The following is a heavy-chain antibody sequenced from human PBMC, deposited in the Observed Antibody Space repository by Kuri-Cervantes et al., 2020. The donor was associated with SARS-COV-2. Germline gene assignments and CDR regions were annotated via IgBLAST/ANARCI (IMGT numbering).Heavy chain of an antibody. CDR3: ARDVDCSSTSCSWGWFDP. Sequence: ESLKISCTVSGGSISSHYWSWIRQPPGKGLEWIGYIYYSGSTNYNPFLKSRVTISVDTSKNQFSLKLSSVTAADTAVYYCARDVDCSSTSCSWGWFDPWGQGTLVTVSS. V-gene: IGHV4-59*11. J-gene: IGHJ5*02. CDR1: GGSISSHY. CDR2: IYYSGST. D-gene: IGHD2-2*01.